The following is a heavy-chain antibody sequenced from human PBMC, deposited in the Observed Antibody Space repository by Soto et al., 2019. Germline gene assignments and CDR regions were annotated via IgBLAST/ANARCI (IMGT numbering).Heavy chain of an antibody. CDR3: ARDAAYYYDSSGYSPGYFQH. V-gene: IGHV4-59*01. J-gene: IGHJ1*01. CDR2: IYNSGST. Sequence: ETLSLTCTVSGGSISSYYWSWIRQPPGKGLEWIGYIYNSGSTNYNPSLKSRVTISVDTSKNQFSLKLSSVTAADTAVYYCARDAAYYYDSSGYSPGYFQHWGQGTLVTVSS. CDR1: GGSISSYY. D-gene: IGHD3-22*01.